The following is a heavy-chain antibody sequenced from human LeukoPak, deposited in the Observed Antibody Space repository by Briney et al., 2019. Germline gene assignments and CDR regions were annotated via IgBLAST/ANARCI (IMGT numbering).Heavy chain of an antibody. J-gene: IGHJ4*02. Sequence: GGSLRLSCAASGFTFSTYWMHWVRQAPGKGLVWVSRINSDGSSTSYADSVKGRFTISRDNAKNTVYLQMNSLRAEDTAVYYCAKDSTGDYGDYGEPDYWGQGTLVTVSS. D-gene: IGHD4-17*01. CDR1: GFTFSTYW. CDR2: INSDGSST. V-gene: IGHV3-74*01. CDR3: AKDSTGDYGDYGEPDY.